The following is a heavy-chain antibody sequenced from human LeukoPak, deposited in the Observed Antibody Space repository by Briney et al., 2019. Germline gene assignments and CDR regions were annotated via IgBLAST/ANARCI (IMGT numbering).Heavy chain of an antibody. Sequence: GGSLRLSCAASGFTFSSYSMNWVRQAPGKGLEWVSSISSSSSYIYYADSVKGRFTISRDNAKNSLYLQMNSLRAEDTAVYYCAKDSPRLGYYDSSGYAHDAFDIWGQGTMVTVSS. D-gene: IGHD3-22*01. CDR2: ISSSSSYI. J-gene: IGHJ3*02. V-gene: IGHV3-21*04. CDR1: GFTFSSYS. CDR3: AKDSPRLGYYDSSGYAHDAFDI.